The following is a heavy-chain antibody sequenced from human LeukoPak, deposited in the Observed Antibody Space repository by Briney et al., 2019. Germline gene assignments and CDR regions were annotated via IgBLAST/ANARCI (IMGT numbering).Heavy chain of an antibody. V-gene: IGHV3-48*03. CDR2: ITSSGSII. J-gene: IGHJ4*02. CDR1: GFTFSIYE. CDR3: TRTQYSSGWTFDY. D-gene: IGHD6-19*01. Sequence: GRSLRLSCAASGFTFSIYEMNWVRQAPGKGLEWVAYITSSGSIIYYAVSVKGRFTISRDNAKNSLYLQMNSLRAEDTAVYYCTRTQYSSGWTFDYWGQGTLVTVSS.